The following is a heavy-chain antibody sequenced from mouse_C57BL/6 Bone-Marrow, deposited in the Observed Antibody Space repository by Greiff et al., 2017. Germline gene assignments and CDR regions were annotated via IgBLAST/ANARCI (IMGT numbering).Heavy chain of an antibody. CDR2: IYPGSGNT. J-gene: IGHJ1*03. Sequence: VQLQQSGAELVRPGASVKLSCKASGYTFTDYYINWVKQRPGQGLEWIARIYPGSGNTYYNEKFKGKATLTAEKSSSTAYMQLSSLTSEDSAVYFCARNYGNYLYWYFDVWGTGTTVTVSS. CDR3: ARNYGNYLYWYFDV. V-gene: IGHV1-76*01. CDR1: GYTFTDYY. D-gene: IGHD2-1*01.